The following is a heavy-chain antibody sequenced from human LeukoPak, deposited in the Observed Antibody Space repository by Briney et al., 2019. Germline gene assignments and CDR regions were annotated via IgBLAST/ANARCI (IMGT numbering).Heavy chain of an antibody. CDR3: ARDRKTRPRITIFGVAPYSMDV. Sequence: GGSLRLSCAAPGFTFSSYSMNWVRQAPGKGLEWVSYISSSSSTIYYADSVKGRFTISRDNAKNSLYLQMNSLRAEDTAVYYCARDRKTRPRITIFGVAPYSMDVWGQGTTVTVSS. CDR2: ISSSSSTI. CDR1: GFTFSSYS. V-gene: IGHV3-48*01. D-gene: IGHD3-3*01. J-gene: IGHJ6*02.